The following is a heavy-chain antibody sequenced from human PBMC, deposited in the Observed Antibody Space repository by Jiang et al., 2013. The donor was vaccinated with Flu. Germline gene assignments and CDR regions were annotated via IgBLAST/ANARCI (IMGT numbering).Heavy chain of an antibody. CDR2: IYHTGST. CDR1: DYSISSGFY. J-gene: IGHJ4*02. Sequence: GSGLVKPSETLSLKCTVSDYSISSGFYWGWIRQPPGKGLEWIGTIYHTGSTYYSPSLKSRVTISVDTSKNQFSLKLSSVTAADTAVYYCARGGGNYLGGHYFDYWGQGALVTVSA. CDR3: ARGGGNYLGGHYFDY. D-gene: IGHD1-26*01. V-gene: IGHV4-38-2*02.